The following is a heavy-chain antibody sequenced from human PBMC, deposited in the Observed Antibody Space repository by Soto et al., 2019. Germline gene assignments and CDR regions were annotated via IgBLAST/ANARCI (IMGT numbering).Heavy chain of an antibody. V-gene: IGHV4-30-2*01. Sequence: GYRRIMNRQPPGKGLEWIGYIYHSGSTYYNPSLKSRVTISVDRSKNQFSLKLSSVTAADTAVYYCASTQTTVTVYEYWVQGTLVTVS. CDR3: ASTQTTVTVYEY. J-gene: IGHJ4*02. CDR2: IYHSGST. D-gene: IGHD4-17*01. CDR1: GYR.